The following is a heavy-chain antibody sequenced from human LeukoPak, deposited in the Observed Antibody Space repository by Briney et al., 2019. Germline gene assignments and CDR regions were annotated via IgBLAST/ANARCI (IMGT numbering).Heavy chain of an antibody. CDR1: GYNFISNW. CDR3: ALYDSSGFLAPY. CDR2: IYPGDSDT. J-gene: IGHJ4*02. V-gene: IGHV5-51*01. D-gene: IGHD3-22*01. Sequence: GESLKISCKGSGYNFISNWIAWVRQMPGKGLEWMGVIYPGDSDTRYSPSFQGQVTISADKSISTAYLQWSSLKASDTAMYYCALYDSSGFLAPYWGQGTLVTVSS.